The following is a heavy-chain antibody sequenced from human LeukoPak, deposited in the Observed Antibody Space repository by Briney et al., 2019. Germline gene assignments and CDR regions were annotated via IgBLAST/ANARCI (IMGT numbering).Heavy chain of an antibody. CDR1: GYSFTSYW. CDR3: ARSPAGIAAAGAFDY. D-gene: IGHD6-13*01. V-gene: IGHV5-51*01. CDR2: IYPGDSDT. Sequence: GESLKISCKGSGYSFTSYWIGWVRQMPGKGLEWMGIIYPGDSDTRYSPSFQGQVTISADKSISTAYLQWSSLKAPDTAMYYCARSPAGIAAAGAFDYWGQGTLVTVSS. J-gene: IGHJ4*02.